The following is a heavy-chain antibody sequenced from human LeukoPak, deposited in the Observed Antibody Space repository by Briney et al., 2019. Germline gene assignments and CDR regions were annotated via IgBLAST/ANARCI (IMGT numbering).Heavy chain of an antibody. CDR2: IIPIFGTA. CDR1: GGTFSSYA. V-gene: IGHV1-69*06. J-gene: IGHJ4*02. D-gene: IGHD5-18*01. CDR3: AREDTAMGYSGIDY. Sequence: EASVKVSCEASGGTFSSYAISWVRQAPGQGLEWMGGIIPIFGTANYAQKFQGRVTITADKSTSTAYMELSSLRSEDTAVYYCAREDTAMGYSGIDYWGQGTLVTVSS.